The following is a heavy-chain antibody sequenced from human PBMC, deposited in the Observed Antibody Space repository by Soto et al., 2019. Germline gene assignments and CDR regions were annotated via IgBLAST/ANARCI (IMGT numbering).Heavy chain of an antibody. CDR2: IIPILGIA. Sequence: SVKVSCKASGGTFSSYTISWVRQAPGQGLEWMGRIIPILGIANYAQKFQGRVTITADKSTSTAYMELSSLRSEDTAVYYCARDPPRDPLRYPPSRYYYYGMYVWGQGTTVTVSS. CDR1: GGTFSSYT. J-gene: IGHJ6*02. V-gene: IGHV1-69*04. CDR3: ARDPPRDPLRYPPSRYYYYGMYV. D-gene: IGHD3-9*01.